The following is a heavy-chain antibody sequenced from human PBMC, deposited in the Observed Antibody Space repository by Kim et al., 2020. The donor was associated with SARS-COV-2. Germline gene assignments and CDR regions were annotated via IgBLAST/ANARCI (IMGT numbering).Heavy chain of an antibody. Sequence: GGSLRLSCAASGFTFSSYGMHWVRQAPGKGLEWVSVIWYDGSNKYYADSVKGRFTISRDNSKNTLYLQMNSLRAEDTAVYYCARVGTTVTTFSHEYYGLDFWGQGTTVTVAS. D-gene: IGHD4-17*01. V-gene: IGHV3-33*01. CDR3: ARVGTTVTTFSHEYYGLDF. J-gene: IGHJ6*02. CDR1: GFTFSSYG. CDR2: IWYDGSNK.